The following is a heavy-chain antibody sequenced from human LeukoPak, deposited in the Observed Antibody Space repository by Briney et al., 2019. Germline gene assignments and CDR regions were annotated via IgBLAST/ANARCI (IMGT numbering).Heavy chain of an antibody. CDR1: GYTFTSYY. Sequence: GASVKASCKASGYTFTSYYMHWVRQAPGQGLEWMGIINPSGGSTSYAQKFQGRVTMTRDMSTSTVYMELSSLRSEDTAVYYCARRGGYSNPRMGYYYMDVWGKGTTVTVSS. D-gene: IGHD4-11*01. CDR2: INPSGGST. J-gene: IGHJ6*03. CDR3: ARRGGYSNPRMGYYYMDV. V-gene: IGHV1-46*01.